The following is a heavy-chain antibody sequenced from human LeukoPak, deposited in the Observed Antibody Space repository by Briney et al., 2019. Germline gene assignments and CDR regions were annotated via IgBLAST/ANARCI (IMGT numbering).Heavy chain of an antibody. CDR2: VNREGTTT. V-gene: IGHV3-74*03. CDR1: GFTFNTYW. Sequence: GGSLRLSCAASGFTFNTYWMHWFRQAPGKGLVWVARVNREGTTTTYAASVKGRFTISRDNAKNTLYLQMNNLRAEDTAVYYCAGDLDWILFDYWGQGTLVTVSS. J-gene: IGHJ4*02. D-gene: IGHD3-9*01. CDR3: AGDLDWILFDY.